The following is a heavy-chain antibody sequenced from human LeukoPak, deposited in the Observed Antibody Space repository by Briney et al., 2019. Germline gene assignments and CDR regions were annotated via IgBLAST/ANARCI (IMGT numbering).Heavy chain of an antibody. D-gene: IGHD3-3*01. CDR3: ARDPAYYDFWSGYPPLDY. V-gene: IGHV1-18*01. CDR2: ISAYNGNT. J-gene: IGHJ4*02. Sequence: ASVKVSCTASGYTFTSYGISCVRQAPGQGLEWMGWISAYNGNTNYAQKLQGRVTITTDTSTSTAYMELRSLRSDDTAVYYCARDPAYYDFWSGYPPLDYWGQGTLVTVSS. CDR1: GYTFTSYG.